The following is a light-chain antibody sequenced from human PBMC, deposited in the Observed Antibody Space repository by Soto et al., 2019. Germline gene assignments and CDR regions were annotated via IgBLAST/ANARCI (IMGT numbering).Light chain of an antibody. CDR1: QSVSSSY. J-gene: IGKJ2*01. Sequence: EIVLTQSPGTLSLSPGERATLSCRASQSVSSSYLAWYQQKPGQAPRLLIYGASSRATGIPDRFSGSGAGEDFTLTISRLEPEDFAVDYCQQYVSSPYTFGQGTKLEIK. CDR2: GAS. CDR3: QQYVSSPYT. V-gene: IGKV3-20*01.